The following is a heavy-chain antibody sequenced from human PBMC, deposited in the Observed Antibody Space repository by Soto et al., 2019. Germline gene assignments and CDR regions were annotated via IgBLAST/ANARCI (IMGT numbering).Heavy chain of an antibody. V-gene: IGHV4-59*01. D-gene: IGHD3-22*01. CDR1: GGSISKSY. J-gene: IGHJ5*02. CDR2: IHYSGST. CDR3: ASTSDYYDRSGYSWFDP. Sequence: QVQLQESGPGLVKPSETLSLTCIVSGGSISKSYWSWIRQPPGKGLEWIGYIHYSGSTNYNPTLTTRTTISIDTSKNQSSLKLSSVTAADTAVYYCASTSDYYDRSGYSWFDPWGQGTLVTVSS.